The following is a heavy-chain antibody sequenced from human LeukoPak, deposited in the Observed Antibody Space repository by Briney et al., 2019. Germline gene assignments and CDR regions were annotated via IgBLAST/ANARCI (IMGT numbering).Heavy chain of an antibody. J-gene: IGHJ5*02. CDR1: GGSFSGYY. D-gene: IGHD3-22*01. Sequence: PSETLSLTCAVHGGSFSGYYWSWIRQPPGKGLEWIGEINHSGSTNYNPSLKSRVTISVDTSKNQFSLKLSSVIAADTAVYYCARDHYYDSSGYRQPFDPWGQGTLVTVSS. CDR3: ARDHYYDSSGYRQPFDP. V-gene: IGHV4-34*01. CDR2: INHSGST.